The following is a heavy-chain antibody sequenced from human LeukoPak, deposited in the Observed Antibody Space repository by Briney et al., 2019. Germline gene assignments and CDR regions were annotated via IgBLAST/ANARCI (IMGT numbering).Heavy chain of an antibody. J-gene: IGHJ4*02. CDR1: GLSVSDNY. D-gene: IGHD3-16*01. Sequence: GGSLRLSCAASGLSVSDNYMSWVRQAPGKRLEWVSIIYTSGSTSYADSVKGRFTISRDSSQNTVLLQMSSLRAEDTAVYYCARGRPTFYFDYWGQGTLVTVSS. CDR3: ARGRPTFYFDY. V-gene: IGHV3-66*01. CDR2: IYTSGST.